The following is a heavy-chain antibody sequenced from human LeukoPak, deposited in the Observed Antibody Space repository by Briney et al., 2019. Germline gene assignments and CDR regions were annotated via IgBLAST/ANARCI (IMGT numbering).Heavy chain of an antibody. CDR2: IYYSGST. CDR3: ARGAAGPATNWFDP. J-gene: IGHJ5*02. CDR1: GRSISSSSYY. D-gene: IGHD6-13*01. V-gene: IGHV4-39*07. Sequence: SETLSLTCTVSGRSISSSSYYWGWIRQPPGKGLEWIGSIYYSGSTYYNPSLKSRVTISVDTSKNQFSLKLSSVTAADTAVYYCARGAAGPATNWFDPWGQGTLVTVSS.